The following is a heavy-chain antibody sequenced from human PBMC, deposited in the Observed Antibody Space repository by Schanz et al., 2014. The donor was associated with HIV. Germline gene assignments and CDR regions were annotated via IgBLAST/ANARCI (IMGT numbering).Heavy chain of an antibody. CDR2: ISRSSTYL. Sequence: EVQLVESGGGLVKPGGSLRLSCAASGFSFSTYSMNWVRQAPGKGLEWVSSISRSSTYLYYADSVKGRFTISRDNAKNSLYLQMNSLRAEDTAVYYCARAGDYYDSSNYYGFWGQGTLVTVSS. D-gene: IGHD3-22*01. CDR1: GFSFSTYS. V-gene: IGHV3-21*01. J-gene: IGHJ4*02. CDR3: ARAGDYYDSSNYYGF.